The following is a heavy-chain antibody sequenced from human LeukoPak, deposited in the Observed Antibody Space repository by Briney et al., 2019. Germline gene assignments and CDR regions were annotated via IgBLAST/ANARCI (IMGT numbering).Heavy chain of an antibody. CDR1: GGSSSAYY. CDR2: IYNSGST. V-gene: IGHV4-59*01. CDR3: AREFSD. J-gene: IGHJ4*02. Sequence: PSETLSRTCTVSGGSSSAYYYTWIRQPPGKGLEWIGLIYNSGSTNYNPSLKSRVIISADTSKNQFSLKLTSVTAADTAVYYCAREFSDWGQGTLVTVSS. D-gene: IGHD6-19*01.